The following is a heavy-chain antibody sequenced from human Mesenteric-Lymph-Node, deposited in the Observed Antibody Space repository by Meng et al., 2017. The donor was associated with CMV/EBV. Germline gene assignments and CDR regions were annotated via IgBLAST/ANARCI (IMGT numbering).Heavy chain of an antibody. CDR3: GRGQQTFDP. CDR1: GYSFTGYS. V-gene: IGHV1-2*06. J-gene: IGHJ5*02. Sequence: QGQRWPSGVEVKKPGASVKVSCKASGYSFTGYSIHWVRQAPGQGLEWMGRISPNTGDTIYEENFQGRGTMTRDTSINTAYMELSSLTSDDTAVYYRGRGQQTFDPWGQGTLVTVSS. CDR2: ISPNTGDT.